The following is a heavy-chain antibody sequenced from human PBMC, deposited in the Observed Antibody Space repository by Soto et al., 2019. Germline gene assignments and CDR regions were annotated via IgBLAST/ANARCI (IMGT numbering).Heavy chain of an antibody. CDR3: ARRDSGGFYRYFDS. Sequence: QVQLVQSGAEVKKPGSSVKVSCKASGGTFSTNPISWVRQAPGQGLEWKGGTGSGTGPGNHEQTFQGRLTITVDKSTSTVYMDLSSLSSEDTAVYYFARRDSGGFYRYFDSWGQGTLVTVSS. D-gene: IGHD2-15*01. CDR1: GGTFSTNP. J-gene: IGHJ4*02. CDR2: TGSGTGPG. V-gene: IGHV1-69*06.